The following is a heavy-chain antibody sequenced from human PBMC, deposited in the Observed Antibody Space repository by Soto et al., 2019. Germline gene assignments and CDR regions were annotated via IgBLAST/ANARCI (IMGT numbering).Heavy chain of an antibody. V-gene: IGHV4-4*02. CDR1: GDSITGDNW. CDR3: ATQGFYRMGV. CDR2: IHHSGAT. J-gene: IGHJ6*02. Sequence: SETLSLTCAVSGDSITGDNWWRWVRQSPGKGLEWIGEIHHSGATNYNPSPKSRVTISVDKSKNQFSLKLNSVTAADTAMFYCATQGFYRMGVWGRGTTVTVSS.